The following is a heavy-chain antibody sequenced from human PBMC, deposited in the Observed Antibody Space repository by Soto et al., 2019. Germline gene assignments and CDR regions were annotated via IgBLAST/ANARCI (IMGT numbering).Heavy chain of an antibody. D-gene: IGHD3-22*01. V-gene: IGHV5-51*01. J-gene: IGHJ4*02. CDR3: ARRGHYDSSGYLYFDY. CDR2: IYPGDSDT. CDR1: GYSFTSYW. Sequence: GESLKIACKGSGYSFTSYWIGWVRQMPGKGLEWMGIIYPGDSDTTYSPSFQGQVTTSADKSISTAYLQWSSLKASDTAMYFCARRGHYDSSGYLYFDYWGQGTLVTVSS.